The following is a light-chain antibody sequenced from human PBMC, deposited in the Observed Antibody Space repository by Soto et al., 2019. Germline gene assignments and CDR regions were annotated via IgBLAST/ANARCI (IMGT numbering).Light chain of an antibody. Sequence: QSVLTQPASVSGSPGQSITISCTGTSSDVGSYNLVSWYQQHPGGAPKLMIYEVSKRPSGVSNRFSGSKSGNTASLTISGLQAEDEADYYCCSFAGSSTPFVFGTGTQLTVL. J-gene: IGLJ7*01. V-gene: IGLV2-23*02. CDR1: SSDVGSYNL. CDR3: CSFAGSSTPFV. CDR2: EVS.